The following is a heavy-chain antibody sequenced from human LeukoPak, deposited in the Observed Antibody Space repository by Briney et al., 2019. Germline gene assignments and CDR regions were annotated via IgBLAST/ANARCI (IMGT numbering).Heavy chain of an antibody. CDR3: ARIPYPHPRIFGVVNLYFDY. J-gene: IGHJ4*02. CDR2: IYYSGST. CDR1: GGSISSYY. Sequence: SETLSLTCTVSGGSISSYYWSWIRQPPGKGLEWIGYIYYSGSTNYNPSLKSRVTISVDTSKNQFSLKLSSVTAADTAVYYCARIPYPHPRIFGVVNLYFDYWGQGPWSPSPQ. V-gene: IGHV4-59*01. D-gene: IGHD3-3*02.